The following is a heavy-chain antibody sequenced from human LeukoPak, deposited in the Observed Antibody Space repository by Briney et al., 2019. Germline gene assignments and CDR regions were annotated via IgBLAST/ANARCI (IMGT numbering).Heavy chain of an antibody. D-gene: IGHD2-21*01. Sequence: GGSLRLSCAASGFTFTNFAMHWVRQAPGKGLEWVAVISNDERNKYYADSVKGRFTISRDNSKSTLYLQMTSLRAEDTALYYCVTEIAEGGPQDYWGQGTLVTVSS. J-gene: IGHJ4*02. CDR1: GFTFTNFA. CDR3: VTEIAEGGPQDY. V-gene: IGHV3-30*04. CDR2: ISNDERNK.